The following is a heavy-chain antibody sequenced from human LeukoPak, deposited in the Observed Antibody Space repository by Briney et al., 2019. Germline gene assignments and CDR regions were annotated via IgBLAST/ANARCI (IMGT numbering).Heavy chain of an antibody. CDR1: GFTFNSDD. D-gene: IGHD3-22*01. CDR3: ARGHYYDSSGYSY. J-gene: IGHJ4*02. V-gene: IGHV3-30*02. Sequence: GGSLSLSCAASGFTFNSDDMHWVGQAPGQGLGWVTFIRSDGDNKYYADSVKGRFTISRDNAKNSLYLQKNSLRAEDTAVYYCARGHYYDSSGYSYWGQGTLVTVSS. CDR2: IRSDGDNK.